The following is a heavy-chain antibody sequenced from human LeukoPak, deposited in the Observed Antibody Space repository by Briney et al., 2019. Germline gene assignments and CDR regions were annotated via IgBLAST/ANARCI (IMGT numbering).Heavy chain of an antibody. Sequence: GGSLRLSCTASGFTFGDYAMSWVRQAPGKGLEWVGFIRSKAYSGTTEYAASVKGRFIISRDDFKSIAYLQMNSLKTEDTAVYYCTSPGGARLSTGYYYYMDVWGKGTTVTVSS. CDR2: IRSKAYSGTT. D-gene: IGHD2/OR15-2a*01. J-gene: IGHJ6*03. CDR1: GFTFGDYA. V-gene: IGHV3-49*04. CDR3: TSPGGARLSTGYYYYMDV.